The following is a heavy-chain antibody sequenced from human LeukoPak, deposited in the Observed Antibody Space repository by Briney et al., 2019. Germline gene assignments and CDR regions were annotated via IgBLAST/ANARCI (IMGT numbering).Heavy chain of an antibody. Sequence: SETLSLTCAVYGGSFSGYYWSWIRQPPGKGLEWVGEINHSGSTNYNPSLKSRVTISVDTSKNQFSLKLSSVTAADTAVYYCARGRGFGASYYYYYYMDVWGKGTTVTVSS. CDR3: ARGRGFGASYYYYYYMDV. CDR1: GGSFSGYY. J-gene: IGHJ6*03. D-gene: IGHD3-10*01. V-gene: IGHV4-34*01. CDR2: INHSGST.